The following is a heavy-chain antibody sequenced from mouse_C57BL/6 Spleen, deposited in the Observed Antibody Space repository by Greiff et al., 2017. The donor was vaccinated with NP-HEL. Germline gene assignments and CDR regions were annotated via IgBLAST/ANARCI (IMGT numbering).Heavy chain of an antibody. Sequence: EVHLVESGGGLVKPGGSLKLSCAASGFTFSSYAMSWVRQTPEKRLEWVATISDGGSYTYYPDNVKGRFTISRDNAKNNLYLQMSHLKSEDTAMYYCARVSHYYGSSKAFAYWGQGTLVTVSA. CDR3: ARVSHYYGSSKAFAY. CDR1: GFTFSSYA. CDR2: ISDGGSYT. J-gene: IGHJ3*01. V-gene: IGHV5-4*01. D-gene: IGHD1-1*01.